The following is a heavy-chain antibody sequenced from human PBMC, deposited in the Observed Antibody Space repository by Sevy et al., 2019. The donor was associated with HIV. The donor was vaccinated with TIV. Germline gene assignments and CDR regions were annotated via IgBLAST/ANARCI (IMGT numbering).Heavy chain of an antibody. V-gene: IGHV4-59*01. CDR3: AGAEYGHSRGWYSWLDA. Sequence: SETLSLTCTVSTGYINNYYWTWVRQSPGKGLEWIGYIYYRGNTKYNPSLESRVSMSIDTNKEQFSLTLTSVTGADSAIYYWAGAEYGHSRGWYSWLDAWGQRILVTVSS. D-gene: IGHD6-19*01. CDR1: TGYINNYY. CDR2: IYYRGNT. J-gene: IGHJ5*02.